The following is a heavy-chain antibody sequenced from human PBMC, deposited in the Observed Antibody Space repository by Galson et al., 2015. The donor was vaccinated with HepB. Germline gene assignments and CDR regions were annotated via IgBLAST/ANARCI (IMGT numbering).Heavy chain of an antibody. CDR1: GFTFSSYS. CDR2: ISSGTSTI. D-gene: IGHD5-12*01. Sequence: SLRLSCAASGFTFSSYSMNWVRQAPGKGLEWVSYISSGTSTIYYADSMKGRFTISRDNAKNSLYLQMNSLRDEDTAVYYCARDRSGYDYFYFDYWGQGTLGTVSS. J-gene: IGHJ4*02. CDR3: ARDRSGYDYFYFDY. V-gene: IGHV3-48*02.